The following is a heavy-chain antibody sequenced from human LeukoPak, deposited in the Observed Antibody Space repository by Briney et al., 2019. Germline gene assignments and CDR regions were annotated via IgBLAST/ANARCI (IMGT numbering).Heavy chain of an antibody. CDR3: ARGPYSYDSSGAFDI. CDR1: GGAISTSSYY. D-gene: IGHD3-22*01. CDR2: LSYSGNT. V-gene: IGHV4-39*07. J-gene: IGHJ3*02. Sequence: TSETLSLTCSVSGGAISTSSYYWGWVRQPPGKGLEWIGSLSYSGNTHYSPSLKSRVTMSVDTSKNQFSLKLSSVTAADTAVYFCARGPYSYDSSGAFDIWGQGTMVTVSS.